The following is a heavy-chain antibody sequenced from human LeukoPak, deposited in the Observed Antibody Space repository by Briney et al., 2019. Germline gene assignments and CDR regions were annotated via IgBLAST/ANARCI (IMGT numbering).Heavy chain of an antibody. Sequence: SGGSLRLSCAASGFTFSSYSMNWVRQPPGKGLEWVSSISSSSSYIYYTDSVKGRFTISRDNAKNSLFLQMNSLRDEDTAVYYCARVIAARPGDYFDYWGQGTLVTVSS. CDR2: ISSSSSYI. CDR3: ARVIAARPGDYFDY. D-gene: IGHD6-6*01. CDR1: GFTFSSYS. V-gene: IGHV3-21*01. J-gene: IGHJ4*02.